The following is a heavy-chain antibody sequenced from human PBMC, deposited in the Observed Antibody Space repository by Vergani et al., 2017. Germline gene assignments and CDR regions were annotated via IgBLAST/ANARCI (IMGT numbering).Heavy chain of an antibody. CDR2: IYYSGST. CDR1: GGSISSSSYY. D-gene: IGHD3-10*01. CDR3: ARPGSGDTSPLDAFDI. J-gene: IGHJ3*02. V-gene: IGHV4-39*01. Sequence: QLQLQESGPGLVKPSETLSLTCTVSGGSISSSSYYWGWIRQPPGKGLEWIGSIYYSGSTYYNPSLKSRVTISVDTSKTQFSLKLSSVTAADTAVYYCARPGSGDTSPLDAFDIWGQGTMVTVSS.